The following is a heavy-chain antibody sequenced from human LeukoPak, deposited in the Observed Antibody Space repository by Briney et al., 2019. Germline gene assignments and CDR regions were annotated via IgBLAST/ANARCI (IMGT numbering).Heavy chain of an antibody. V-gene: IGHV3-30*18. CDR3: AKDVWFGELFLNYFDY. Sequence: GGSLRLSCAASGFTFSSYDMHWVRQAPGKGLEWVAVISYDGSNKYYADSVKGRFTISRDNSKNTLYLQMNSLRAEDTAVYYCAKDVWFGELFLNYFDYWGQGTLVTVSS. CDR2: ISYDGSNK. J-gene: IGHJ4*02. CDR1: GFTFSSYD. D-gene: IGHD3-10*01.